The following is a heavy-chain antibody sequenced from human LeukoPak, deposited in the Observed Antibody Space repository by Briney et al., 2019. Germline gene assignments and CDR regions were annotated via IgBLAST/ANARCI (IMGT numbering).Heavy chain of an antibody. CDR3: ARSSFGYEISTGYYPRVLDY. CDR1: GGSISTFY. CDR2: IFYSGST. D-gene: IGHD3-9*01. Sequence: PSETLSLTCSVSGGSISTFYWNWIRQPPGKGLEWIGNIFYSGSTNYNPSLMGRVTISVDTSKNQFSLKLTSVTTADTAVYYCARSSFGYEISTGYYPRVLDYWGQGTLLTVSS. V-gene: IGHV4-59*01. J-gene: IGHJ4*02.